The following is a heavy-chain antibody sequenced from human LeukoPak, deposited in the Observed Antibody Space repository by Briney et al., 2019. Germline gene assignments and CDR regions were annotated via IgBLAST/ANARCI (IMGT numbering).Heavy chain of an antibody. D-gene: IGHD1-26*01. CDR1: GYTFTSYD. CDR3: ARASGRKAPYYMDV. J-gene: IGHJ6*03. V-gene: IGHV1-8*01. Sequence: GASVKVSCKASGYTFTSYDINWVRQATGQGLEWMGWMNPSSGNIGYAQKFQGRVTMTRNTSISTAYMELSSLRSEDTAVYYCARASGRKAPYYMDVWGKGTTVTVSS. CDR2: MNPSSGNI.